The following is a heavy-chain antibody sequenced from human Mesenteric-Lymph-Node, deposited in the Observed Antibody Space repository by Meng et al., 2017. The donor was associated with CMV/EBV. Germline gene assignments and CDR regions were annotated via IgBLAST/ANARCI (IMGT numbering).Heavy chain of an antibody. V-gene: IGHV3-11*04. D-gene: IGHD3-22*01. CDR1: GFTFSDYY. CDR3: ARDSGYSAFDY. CDR2: ITSGGTT. J-gene: IGHJ4*02. Sequence: GESLKISCAASGFTFSDYYMSWIRQAPGKGLEWVSYITSGGTTYYADSVKGRFTISRDNAKKSLYLQMNSLKAEDTAVYYCARDSGYSAFDYWGQGTLVTVS.